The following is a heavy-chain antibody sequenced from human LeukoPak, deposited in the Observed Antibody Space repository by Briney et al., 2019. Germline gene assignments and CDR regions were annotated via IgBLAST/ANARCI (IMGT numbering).Heavy chain of an antibody. V-gene: IGHV3-20*04. Sequence: PGGSLRLSCAASGFTFDDYGMSWVRQAPGKGLEWVSGINWNGGSTGYADSVKGRFTISRDNAKNSLYLQMNSLRAEDTAVYYCAREGARIAVAGKNFDYWGQGTLVTVSS. J-gene: IGHJ4*02. D-gene: IGHD6-19*01. CDR1: GFTFDDYG. CDR2: INWNGGST. CDR3: AREGARIAVAGKNFDY.